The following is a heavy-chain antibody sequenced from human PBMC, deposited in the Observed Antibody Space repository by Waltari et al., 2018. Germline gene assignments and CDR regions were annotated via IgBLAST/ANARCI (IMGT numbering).Heavy chain of an antibody. CDR2: IYYSGST. V-gene: IGHV4-59*01. CDR3: ARGRLWFGENYAFDI. CDR1: VGPISSYY. D-gene: IGHD3-10*01. J-gene: IGHJ3*02. Sequence: QVQLQESGPGLVKPSETLSLTCTVSVGPISSYYWRWIRQPPGKGLEWIGYIYYSGSTNYNPSLKSRVTISVDTSKNQFSLKLSSVTAADTAVYYCARGRLWFGENYAFDIWGQGTMVTVSS.